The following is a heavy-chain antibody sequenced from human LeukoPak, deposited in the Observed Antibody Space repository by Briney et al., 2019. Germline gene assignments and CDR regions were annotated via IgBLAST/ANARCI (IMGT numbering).Heavy chain of an antibody. V-gene: IGHV4-34*01. Sequence: SETLSLTCAVYGGSFSGYYWSWIRQPPGKGLEWIGEINHSGSTNYNPSLKGRVTISVDTSKNQFSLKLSSVTAADTAVYYCARRRCYYGSGSYSPRFNWFDPWGQGTLVTVSS. CDR2: INHSGST. J-gene: IGHJ5*02. D-gene: IGHD3-10*01. CDR3: ARRRCYYGSGSYSPRFNWFDP. CDR1: GGSFSGYY.